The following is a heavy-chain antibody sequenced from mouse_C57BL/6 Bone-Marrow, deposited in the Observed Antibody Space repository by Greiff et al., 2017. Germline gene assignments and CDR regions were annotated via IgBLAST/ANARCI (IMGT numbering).Heavy chain of an antibody. V-gene: IGHV1-37*01. CDR2: INPYNGDT. Sequence: VQLQQSGPELVKPGASVKISCKASGYSFTGYFMNWVKQSNGKSLEWIGRINPYNGDTFYNQKFKGKATLTVDKSSSTAHMELLSLTSEDFAVYYCLVLIYYGYDGYAMDYWGQGTSVTVSS. CDR3: LVLIYYGYDGYAMDY. D-gene: IGHD2-2*01. J-gene: IGHJ4*01. CDR1: GYSFTGYF.